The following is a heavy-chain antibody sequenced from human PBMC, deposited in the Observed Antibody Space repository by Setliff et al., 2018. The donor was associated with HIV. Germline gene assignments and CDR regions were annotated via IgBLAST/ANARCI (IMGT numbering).Heavy chain of an antibody. CDR1: GFTFSDHY. CDR2: ISSDSPT. J-gene: IGHJ3*02. V-gene: IGHV3-11*04. CDR3: VGSPAEAASAAWDEAFDI. Sequence: GGSLRLSCAASGFTFSDHYMSWIRQAPGKGLEWVSSISSDSPTKYADSVQGRFTISRDNAKNSLYLQMNSLRVEDTAVYYCVGSPAEAASAAWDEAFDIWGQGTLVTVSS. D-gene: IGHD1-26*01.